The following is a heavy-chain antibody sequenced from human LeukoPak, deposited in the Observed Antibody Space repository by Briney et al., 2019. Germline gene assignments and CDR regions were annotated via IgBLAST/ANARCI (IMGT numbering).Heavy chain of an antibody. Sequence: GGSLRLSCAVSGFNFSIYWMSWVRQAPGKGLEWVSAISGSGGSTYYADSVKGRFTISRDNSKNTLYLQMNSLRAEDTAVYYCAKGWNGYDRFDYWGQGTLVTVSS. CDR1: GFNFSIYW. D-gene: IGHD5-12*01. CDR3: AKGWNGYDRFDY. CDR2: ISGSGGST. V-gene: IGHV3-23*01. J-gene: IGHJ4*02.